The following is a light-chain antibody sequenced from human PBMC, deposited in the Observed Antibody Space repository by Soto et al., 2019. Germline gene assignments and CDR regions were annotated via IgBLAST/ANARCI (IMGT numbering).Light chain of an antibody. J-gene: IGKJ1*01. Sequence: IVMTQSPESLAVSLGEEATINCKSSQNVLDRSGNKNAVAWYQRKPGQPPKLLIYWASTREYGVPDRFGGSGSGTDFTITISGLQAEDVAVYFCQQYSTTPPTFGQGTKVEIK. CDR1: QNVLDRSGNKNA. CDR2: WAS. CDR3: QQYSTTPPT. V-gene: IGKV4-1*01.